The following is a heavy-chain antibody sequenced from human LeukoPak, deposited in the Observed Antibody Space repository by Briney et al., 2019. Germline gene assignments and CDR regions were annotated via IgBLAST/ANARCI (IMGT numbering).Heavy chain of an antibody. CDR2: IYSGGST. CDR3: ATRVFGLVAGRDY. Sequence: GSLRLSCAVSGFTAGSNYMSWVRHAPGKGLEWVSVIYSGGSTYYEDSVRSRFTISRDNSKNTLYLQMNRLRTEDSAVYYCATRVFGLVAGRDYWGQGTLVTVSS. V-gene: IGHV3-53*01. J-gene: IGHJ4*02. CDR1: GFTAGSNY. D-gene: IGHD6-19*01.